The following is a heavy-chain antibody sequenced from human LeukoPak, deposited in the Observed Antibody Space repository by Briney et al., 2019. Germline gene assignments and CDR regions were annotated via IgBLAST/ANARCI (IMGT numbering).Heavy chain of an antibody. J-gene: IGHJ5*02. CDR1: GFTFSSYS. Sequence: GGSLRLSCVASGFTFSSYSMNWVRQAPGKGLEWVSYISSSSSTIYYADSVKGRFTISRDNAKNSLYLQMNSLRAEDTAVYYCARDSGYDILTGYPLGSWFDPWGQGTLVTVSS. D-gene: IGHD3-9*01. CDR2: ISSSSSTI. CDR3: ARDSGYDILTGYPLGSWFDP. V-gene: IGHV3-48*04.